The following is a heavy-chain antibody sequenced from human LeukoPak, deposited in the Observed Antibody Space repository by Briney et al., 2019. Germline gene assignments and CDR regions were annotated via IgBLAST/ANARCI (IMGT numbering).Heavy chain of an antibody. V-gene: IGHV4-59*12. CDR1: GGSISSYY. CDR2: IYYSGST. D-gene: IGHD4-17*01. J-gene: IGHJ3*02. CDR3: ARDDSWTNYGDYRPNAFDI. Sequence: MPSETLSLTCTVSGGSISSYYWSWIRQPPGKGLEWIGYIYYSGSTNYNPSLKSRVTISVDTSKNQFSLKLSSVTAADTAVYYCARDDSWTNYGDYRPNAFDIWGQGTMVTVSS.